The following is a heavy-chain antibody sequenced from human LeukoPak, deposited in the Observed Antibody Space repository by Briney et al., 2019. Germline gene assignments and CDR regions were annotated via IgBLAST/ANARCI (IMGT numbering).Heavy chain of an antibody. CDR1: GGSISSSSYY. D-gene: IGHD3-10*01. CDR3: ARDSAWGFGELFIHPNYFDY. CDR2: IYYSGST. Sequence: PSETLSPTCTVSGGSISSSSYYWGWIRQPPGKGLEWIGSIYYSGSTYYNPSLKSRVTISVDTSKNQFSLKLSSVTAADTAVYYCARDSAWGFGELFIHPNYFDYWGQGTLSPSPQ. V-gene: IGHV4-39*02. J-gene: IGHJ4*02.